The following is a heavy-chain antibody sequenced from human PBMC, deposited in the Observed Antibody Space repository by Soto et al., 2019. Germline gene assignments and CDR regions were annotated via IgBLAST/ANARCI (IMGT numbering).Heavy chain of an antibody. Sequence: PGGSLRLSCAASGFTFSSYGMHWVRQAPGKGLEWVAVISYNENNKYYADSVRGRFTISRDNSKNTLYLQMNSLRAEDTAVYYCAKDGDIAAAAYYFGYWGQGTLVTVSS. CDR3: AKDGDIAAAAYYFGY. V-gene: IGHV3-30*18. D-gene: IGHD6-13*01. CDR1: GFTFSSYG. J-gene: IGHJ4*02. CDR2: ISYNENNK.